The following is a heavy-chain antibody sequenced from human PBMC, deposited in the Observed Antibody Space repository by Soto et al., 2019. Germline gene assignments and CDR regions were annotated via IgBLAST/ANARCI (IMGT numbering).Heavy chain of an antibody. CDR1: GFTFSTYA. D-gene: IGHD6-19*01. CDR3: AKDPSTSGPFDY. J-gene: IGHJ4*02. Sequence: GSLRLSCAASGFTFSTYAMSWVRQAPGKGLEWVSTISGSGGSTYYADSVKGRFTISRDKSKNTLYLQMNSLRGEDTAVYYCAKDPSTSGPFDYWGQGILVTVSS. CDR2: ISGSGGST. V-gene: IGHV3-23*01.